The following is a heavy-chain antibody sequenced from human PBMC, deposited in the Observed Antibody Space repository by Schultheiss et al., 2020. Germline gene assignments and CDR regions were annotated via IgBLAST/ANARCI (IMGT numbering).Heavy chain of an antibody. CDR3: ARHPYCSGGSCYFNWFDP. Sequence: SETLSLSCTVSGGSISSYYWSWIRQPPGKGLEWIGEINHSGNTNYNPSLKSRVTISLDTSKKQFSLKVTSVTAADTAVYYCARHPYCSGGSCYFNWFDPWGQGTLVTVSS. V-gene: IGHV4-34*01. D-gene: IGHD2-15*01. J-gene: IGHJ5*02. CDR1: GGSISSYY. CDR2: INHSGNT.